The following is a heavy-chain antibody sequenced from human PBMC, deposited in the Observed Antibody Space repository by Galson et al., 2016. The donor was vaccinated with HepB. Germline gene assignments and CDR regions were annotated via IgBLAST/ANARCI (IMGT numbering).Heavy chain of an antibody. V-gene: IGHV4-31*03. CDR3: ARDIRRGGTSRHSCFDP. Sequence: TLSLTCTVSGGSISSGGYYWSWIRQHPGKGLEWIGYIYNSGRTYYNQYLKRRVTISVDTSKNPFSLKLNSVTAPDTAVYYCARDIRRGGTSRHSCFDPWGQGTLVTVSS. CDR1: GGSISSGGYY. J-gene: IGHJ5*02. CDR2: IYNSGRT. D-gene: IGHD1-26*01.